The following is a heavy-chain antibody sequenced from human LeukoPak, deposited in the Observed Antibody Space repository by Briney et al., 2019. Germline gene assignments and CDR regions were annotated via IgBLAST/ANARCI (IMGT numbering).Heavy chain of an antibody. D-gene: IGHD3-16*01. CDR3: ARHYYDYVWGSYGIDY. V-gene: IGHV5-51*01. Sequence: GESLKISCKGSGYSFTSYWIGWVRQMPGKGLEWMGIIYPGDSDTRYSPSFQGQVTISADRSISTAYLQWSSLKASDTAMYYCARHYYDYVWGSYGIDYWGQGTLVTVSS. CDR1: GYSFTSYW. J-gene: IGHJ4*02. CDR2: IYPGDSDT.